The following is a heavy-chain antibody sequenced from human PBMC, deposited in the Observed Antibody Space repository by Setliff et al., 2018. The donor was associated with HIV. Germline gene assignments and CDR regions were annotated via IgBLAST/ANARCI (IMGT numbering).Heavy chain of an antibody. Sequence: ASVKVSCKASGYAFTSYHINWVRQATGQGLEWMGWMNPNSGNTGYAQKFQGRVTMTRNTSVNTAYMELGSLRSEDTAVYYCARALGISSDSNRFDYWGQGTLITVSS. CDR1: GYAFTSYH. CDR3: ARALGISSDSNRFDY. D-gene: IGHD3-22*01. V-gene: IGHV1-8*02. J-gene: IGHJ4*02. CDR2: MNPNSGNT.